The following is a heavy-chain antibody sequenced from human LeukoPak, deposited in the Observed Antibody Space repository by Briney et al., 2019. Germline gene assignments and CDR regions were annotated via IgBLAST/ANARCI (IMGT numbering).Heavy chain of an antibody. J-gene: IGHJ4*02. V-gene: IGHV4-59*01. CDR2: IYYSGST. D-gene: IGHD3-10*01. CDR1: GGSISSYY. Sequence: PSETLSLTCTVSGGSISSYYWSWIRQPPGKGLEWIGYIYYSGSTNYNPSLKSRVTISVDTSKNQFSLKLSSVTAADTAVYYCASSGAPSYYYGSGSYYSFDYWGQGTLVTVSS. CDR3: ASSGAPSYYYGSGSYYSFDY.